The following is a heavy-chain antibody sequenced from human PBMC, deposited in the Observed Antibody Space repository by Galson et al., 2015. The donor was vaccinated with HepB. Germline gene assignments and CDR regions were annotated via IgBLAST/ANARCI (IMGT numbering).Heavy chain of an antibody. J-gene: IGHJ5*02. CDR2: ISWNSGSI. D-gene: IGHD6-6*01. Sequence: SLRLSCAASGFTFDDYAMHWVRHAPGKGLEWVSGISWNSGSIGYADSVKGRFTISRDNAKNSLYLQMNSLRAEDTALYYCAKDAYSSSSVTFDPWGQGTLVTVSS. CDR3: AKDAYSSSSVTFDP. V-gene: IGHV3-9*01. CDR1: GFTFDDYA.